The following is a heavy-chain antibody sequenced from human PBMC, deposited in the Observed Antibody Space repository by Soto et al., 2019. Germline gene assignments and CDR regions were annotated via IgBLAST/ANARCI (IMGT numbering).Heavy chain of an antibody. CDR2: INPHGGST. Sequence: ASVKVSCKAPRDTFTSYYINWVRQAPGQGLEWMGVINPHGGSTDYAQKFKGRVTLTRDTSASTVYMEVSSLTSEDTAMYYCARSSGGNFGIIIEGTNWCAPWGQGTLVTVSS. D-gene: IGHD1-26*01. CDR3: ARSSGGNFGIIIEGTNWCAP. J-gene: IGHJ5*02. V-gene: IGHV1-46*01. CDR1: RDTFTSYY.